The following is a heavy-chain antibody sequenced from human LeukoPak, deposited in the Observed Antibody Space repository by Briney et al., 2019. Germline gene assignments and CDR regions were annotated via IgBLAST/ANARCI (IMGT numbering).Heavy chain of an antibody. CDR3: ARTHRRVTYYYGSGSYYTYYFDY. Sequence: PSETLSLTCAVYGGSFSGYYWSWIRQPPGKGLEWIGEINHSGSTNYNPSLKSRVTISVDTSKNQFSLKLSSVTAADTAVYYCARTHRRVTYYYGSGSYYTYYFDYWGQGTLVTVSS. V-gene: IGHV4-34*01. D-gene: IGHD3-10*01. J-gene: IGHJ4*02. CDR1: GGSFSGYY. CDR2: INHSGST.